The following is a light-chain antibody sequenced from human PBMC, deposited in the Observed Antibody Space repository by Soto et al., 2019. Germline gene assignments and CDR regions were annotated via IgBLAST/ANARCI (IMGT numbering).Light chain of an antibody. CDR2: SAS. J-gene: IGKJ1*01. V-gene: IGKV1-39*01. CDR3: QSNYILPWT. Sequence: DIQVTQSPPSLSASVGDRVTITCRTSQYISNYLNWYQHKAGKAPQLLIYSASTLQIGVPSRFSGSGSGTEFPLTITTLQPDDYASYYCQSNYILPWTFGQGTKVETK. CDR1: QYISNY.